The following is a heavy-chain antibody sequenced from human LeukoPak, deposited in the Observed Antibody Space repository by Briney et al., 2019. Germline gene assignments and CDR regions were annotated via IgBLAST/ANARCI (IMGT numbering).Heavy chain of an antibody. Sequence: GGPLRLSCAASGNYWMHWVRQVPGKGLVWVSHINSDGSWTSYADSVKGRFTISKDNAKNTVYLRMNSLRAEDTAVYYCVSFYETYWGRGTLVTVSS. D-gene: IGHD2/OR15-2a*01. J-gene: IGHJ4*02. CDR2: INSDGSWT. CDR1: GNYW. CDR3: VSFYETY. V-gene: IGHV3-74*01.